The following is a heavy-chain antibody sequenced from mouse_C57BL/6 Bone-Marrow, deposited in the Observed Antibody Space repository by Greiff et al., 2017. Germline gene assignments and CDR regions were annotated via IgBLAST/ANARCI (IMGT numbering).Heavy chain of an antibody. CDR2: IDPENGDT. Sequence: EVQLQESGAELVRPGASVKLSCTASGFNIKDDYMHWVKQRPEQGLEWIGWIDPENGDTEYASKFQGKATITADPSSNTAYLQLSSLTSEDTAVYYCTCNYVDYWGQGTTLTVSS. CDR1: GFNIKDDY. CDR3: TCNYVDY. J-gene: IGHJ2*01. V-gene: IGHV14-4*01.